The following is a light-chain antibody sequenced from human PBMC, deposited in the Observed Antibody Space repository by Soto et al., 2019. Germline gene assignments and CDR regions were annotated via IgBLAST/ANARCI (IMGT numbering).Light chain of an antibody. Sequence: DIQMTQSPSTLSASVGDRVTITCRASQSISSWLAWYQQKPGKAPELLIYDASALKSGVPSRFSGSGSGTEFTLTISSLQTDDFATYYCQHYNSYSPMYTFGQGTKLEIK. CDR3: QHYNSYSPMYT. J-gene: IGKJ2*01. V-gene: IGKV1-5*01. CDR1: QSISSW. CDR2: DAS.